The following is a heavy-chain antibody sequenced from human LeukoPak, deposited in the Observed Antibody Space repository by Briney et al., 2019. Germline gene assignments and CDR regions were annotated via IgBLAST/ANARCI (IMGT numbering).Heavy chain of an antibody. CDR1: GFTFSSYS. J-gene: IGHJ3*02. Sequence: GGSLRLSCAASGFTFSSYSMNWVSQAPGKGLEWVSSISSSSSYIYYADSVKGRFTISRDNAKNSLYLQMNSLRAEDTAVYYCAREDIVVPGAFDIWGQGTMVTVSS. CDR2: ISSSSSYI. CDR3: AREDIVVPGAFDI. V-gene: IGHV3-21*01. D-gene: IGHD2-2*01.